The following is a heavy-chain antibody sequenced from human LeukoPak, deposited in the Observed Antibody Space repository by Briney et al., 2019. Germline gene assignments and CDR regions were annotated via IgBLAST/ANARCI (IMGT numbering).Heavy chain of an antibody. Sequence: PSETLSLTCTVSGGSISSGSYYWGWIRQPPGKGLEWIGSINYSGSTYHNPSLKSRVTISVDTSKNQFSLKVSSVTAADTAAYYCARHAEAGTTSCPLDYWGQGTLVTVSS. V-gene: IGHV4-39*01. CDR1: GGSISSGSYY. CDR2: INYSGST. CDR3: ARHAEAGTTSCPLDY. D-gene: IGHD2-2*01. J-gene: IGHJ4*02.